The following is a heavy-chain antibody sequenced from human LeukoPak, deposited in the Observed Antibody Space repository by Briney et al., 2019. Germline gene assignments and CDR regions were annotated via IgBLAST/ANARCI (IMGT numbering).Heavy chain of an antibody. D-gene: IGHD3-22*01. CDR1: GFTFSGYA. CDR3: AKDRYYDSRRAYDY. J-gene: IGHJ4*02. Sequence: PGGSLRLSCAASGFTFSGYAMSWVRQAPGKGPEWVSSLSGGGGDTYYADSVNGRFTISRDNSKKTLYLQMNSLRAEDTAVYYCAKDRYYDSRRAYDYWGQGTLVTVSS. V-gene: IGHV3-23*01. CDR2: LSGGGGDT.